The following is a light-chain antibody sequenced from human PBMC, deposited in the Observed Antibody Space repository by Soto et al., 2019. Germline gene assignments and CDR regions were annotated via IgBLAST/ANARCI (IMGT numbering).Light chain of an antibody. J-gene: IGLJ1*01. CDR1: SRDVGAFNY. V-gene: IGLV2-11*01. Sequence: QSALTQPRSVSGSPGQSVIISCTGTSRDVGAFNYVSWYQQHPGKAPKFIIYDVNKRPSGVPGRFSGSKSGNTASLTISGLQAEDEGEYYCCSYAGTPYVFGTGTKVTVL. CDR2: DVN. CDR3: CSYAGTPYV.